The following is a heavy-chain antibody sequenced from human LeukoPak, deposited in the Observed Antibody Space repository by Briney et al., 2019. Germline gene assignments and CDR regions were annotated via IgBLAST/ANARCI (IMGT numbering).Heavy chain of an antibody. CDR2: IYYSGST. CDR3: ARVGDYGGNHAFDI. Sequence: SETLSLTCSVSGDSITSSSYYWAWIRQPPGKGLEWIGYIYYSGSTNYNPSLKSRVTISVDTSKNQFSLKLSSVTAADTAVYYCARVGDYGGNHAFDIWGQGTMVTVSS. CDR1: GDSITSSSYY. D-gene: IGHD4-23*01. V-gene: IGHV4-61*05. J-gene: IGHJ3*02.